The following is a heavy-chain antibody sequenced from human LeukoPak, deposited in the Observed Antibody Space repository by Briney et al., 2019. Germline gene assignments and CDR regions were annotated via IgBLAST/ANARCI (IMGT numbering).Heavy chain of an antibody. CDR3: ATETNGRHYDY. J-gene: IGHJ4*02. V-gene: IGHV3-21*06. CDR2: IGPTGSDR. CDR1: GLTFSTSG. Sequence: PGGSLRLSCTASGLTFSTSGLSWVRQARGKGGEWGASIGPTGSDRYHAESIKGRFNIGRDKDKNFLCLQMNSLRAEDTAVYYCATETNGRHYDYWGQGTLLTVSS. D-gene: IGHD1-14*01.